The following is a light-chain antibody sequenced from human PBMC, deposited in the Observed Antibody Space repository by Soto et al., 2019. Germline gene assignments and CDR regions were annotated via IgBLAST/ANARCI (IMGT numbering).Light chain of an antibody. V-gene: IGKV1-5*03. J-gene: IGKJ1*01. CDR1: QTISSW. CDR3: QHYNSYSEA. Sequence: DIEMTQSTFTLSGSVGGRVTITCRASQTISSWLAWYQQKPGKAPKLLIYKASTLNSGVPSRFSGSGSGTDFTLTISSRQPDDFATYYCQHYNSYSEAFGQGTKVDIK. CDR2: KAS.